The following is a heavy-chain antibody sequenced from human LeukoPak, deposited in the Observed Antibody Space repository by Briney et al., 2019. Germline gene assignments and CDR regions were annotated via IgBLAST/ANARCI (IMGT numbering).Heavy chain of an antibody. Sequence: SETLSLTCRVSGVSISGYYWSWIRQPPGKQLEWIGYIYRSESSNYNPSLKSRVTMSLDTPNNQLSLKLSSVTAADTAVYYCARNDGYHDMLTGYRAFDIWGPGTMVTVSS. D-gene: IGHD3-9*01. CDR1: GVSISGYY. J-gene: IGHJ3*02. CDR3: ARNDGYHDMLTGYRAFDI. CDR2: IYRSESS. V-gene: IGHV4-59*01.